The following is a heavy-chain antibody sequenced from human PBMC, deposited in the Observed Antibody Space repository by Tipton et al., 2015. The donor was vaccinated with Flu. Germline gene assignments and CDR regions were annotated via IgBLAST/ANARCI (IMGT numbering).Heavy chain of an antibody. CDR2: INHSGST. CDR1: GGSFSGYY. CDR3: ARGRSYYDILTGLYS. J-gene: IGHJ4*02. D-gene: IGHD3-9*01. Sequence: LRLSCAVYGGSFSGYYWSWIRQPPGKGLEWIGEINHSGSTNYNPSLKSRVTISVDTSKNQFSLKLSSVTAADTAVYYCARGRSYYDILTGLYSWGQGTLVTVSS. V-gene: IGHV4-34*01.